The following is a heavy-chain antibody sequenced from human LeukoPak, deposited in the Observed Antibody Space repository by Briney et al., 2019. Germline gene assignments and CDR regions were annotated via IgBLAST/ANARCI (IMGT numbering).Heavy chain of an antibody. J-gene: IGHJ6*03. V-gene: IGHV4-59*01. CDR2: IYYSGYT. D-gene: IGHD3-10*01. CDR3: ARTTMVRGTYYMDV. Sequence: SETLSLTCAVYGGSISSYYWSWVRQPPGKGLEWIGYIYYSGYTNYNPSLKSRVTISVDTSKNQFSLKLSSVTAADTAVYYCARTTMVRGTYYMDVWGKGTTVTISS. CDR1: GGSISSYY.